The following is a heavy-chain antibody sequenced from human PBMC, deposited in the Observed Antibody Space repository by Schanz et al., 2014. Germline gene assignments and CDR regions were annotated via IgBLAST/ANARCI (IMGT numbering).Heavy chain of an antibody. CDR1: GYTFTSYG. CDR3: ARDAADFYDILTEEDY. D-gene: IGHD3-9*01. J-gene: IGHJ4*02. V-gene: IGHV1-18*01. CDR2: ISAYNGNT. Sequence: QVQLVQSGAEVKKPGASVKVSCKASGYTFTSYGISWVRQASGQGLEWMGWISAYNGNTKYPQKLQGRVTMTTDTSTSTAYMELRSLRSDDTAVYYCARDAADFYDILTEEDYWGQGTLVTVSS.